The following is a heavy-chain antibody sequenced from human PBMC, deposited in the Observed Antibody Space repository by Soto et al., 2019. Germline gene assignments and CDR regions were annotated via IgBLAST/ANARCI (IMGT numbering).Heavy chain of an antibody. CDR1: CYKFGRAW. CDR2: IKPGTSDI. D-gene: IGHD3-3*02. Sequence: PGESLTITFRCFCYKFGRAWIGWVRQMPGKGLEWMGIIKPGTSDIRYSPSCRGHVTISADEAVSTAYLQWSSLKASDTAMYYCARQLSHICDSWGQGTLVTVSS. CDR3: ARQLSHICDS. V-gene: IGHV5-51*01. J-gene: IGHJ4*02.